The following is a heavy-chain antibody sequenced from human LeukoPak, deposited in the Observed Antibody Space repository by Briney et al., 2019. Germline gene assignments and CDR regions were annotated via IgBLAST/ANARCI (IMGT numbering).Heavy chain of an antibody. CDR3: ARNPHGVTIFGVDNYYYYYGMDV. CDR2: MNPNSGNT. J-gene: IGHJ6*02. CDR1: GYTFTSYD. V-gene: IGHV1-8*01. Sequence: ASVKVSCKASGYTFTSYDINWVRQATGQGLEWMGWMNPNSGNTGYAQKFQGRVTMTRNTSISTACMELSSLRSEDTAVYYCARNPHGVTIFGVDNYYYYYGMDVWDQGTTVTVSS. D-gene: IGHD3-3*01.